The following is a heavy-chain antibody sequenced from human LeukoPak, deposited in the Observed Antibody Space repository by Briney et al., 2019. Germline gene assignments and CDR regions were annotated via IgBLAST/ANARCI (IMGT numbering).Heavy chain of an antibody. Sequence: SETLSLTCTVSGGSISSYYWSWIRQPPGKGLEWIGYIYYSGSTNYNPSLKGRVTISVDRSKNQFSLKLSSVTAADTAVYYCAMGYGSGSYGYFDYWGQGTLVTVSS. V-gene: IGHV4-59*12. CDR1: GGSISSYY. D-gene: IGHD3-10*01. CDR2: IYYSGST. CDR3: AMGYGSGSYGYFDY. J-gene: IGHJ4*02.